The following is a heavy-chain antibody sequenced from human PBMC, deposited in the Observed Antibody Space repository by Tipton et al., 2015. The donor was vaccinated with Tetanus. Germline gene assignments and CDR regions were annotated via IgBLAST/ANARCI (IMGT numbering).Heavy chain of an antibody. CDR3: ARARYRKNGYGIPPLYYFDY. CDR2: INHSGST. V-gene: IGHV4-34*01. J-gene: IGHJ4*02. D-gene: IGHD5-12*01. CDR1: GGSFSGYY. Sequence: GLVKPSETLSLTCAVYGGSFSGYYWSWIRQPPGKGLEWIGEINHSGSTNYNPPLKSRVTISVDTPKNQFSLKLSSVTAADTAVYYCARARYRKNGYGIPPLYYFDYWGQGTLVTVSS.